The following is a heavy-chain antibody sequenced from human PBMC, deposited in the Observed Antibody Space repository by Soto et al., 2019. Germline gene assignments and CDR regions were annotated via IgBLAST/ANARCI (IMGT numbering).Heavy chain of an antibody. V-gene: IGHV3-23*01. CDR1: GYTFSNYA. CDR2: LRGNGDGT. D-gene: IGHD3-10*01. Sequence: VQLLESGGGLVPPGGSLRLSCAASGYTFSNYAMSWVRQAPGKGLEWVSTLRGNGDGTYYADSVKGRFTISRDNSNNTLSLQMNSLRVEDTALYYCAAAGAGTFDLWGQGTRVTVSS. CDR3: AAAGAGTFDL. J-gene: IGHJ3*01.